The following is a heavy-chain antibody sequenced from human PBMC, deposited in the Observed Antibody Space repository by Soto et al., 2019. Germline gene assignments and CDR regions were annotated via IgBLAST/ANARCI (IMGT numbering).Heavy chain of an antibody. CDR3: AKQGGIVVVPAAMNWFDP. Sequence: GGSLRLSCAASGFTFSSYAMSWVRQAPGKGLEWVSAISGSGGSTYYADSVKGRFTISRDNSKNTLYLQMNSLRAEDTAVYYCAKQGGIVVVPAAMNWFDPWGQGTLVTVS. J-gene: IGHJ5*02. CDR2: ISGSGGST. D-gene: IGHD2-2*01. CDR1: GFTFSSYA. V-gene: IGHV3-23*01.